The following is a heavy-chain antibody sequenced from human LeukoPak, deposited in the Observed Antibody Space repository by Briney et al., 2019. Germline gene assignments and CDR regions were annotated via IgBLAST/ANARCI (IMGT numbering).Heavy chain of an antibody. V-gene: IGHV3-7*01. D-gene: IGHD6-25*01. CDR2: IKQDGSEK. CDR1: GFTFTTYS. J-gene: IGHJ4*02. Sequence: GGSLRLSCEASGFTFTTYSMSWVRQAPGKGLEWVANIKQDGSEKYYVDSVKGRFTISRDNAKNSLYLQMNSLRAEDTAVYYCARDRIAARWGQGTLVTVSS. CDR3: ARDRIAAR.